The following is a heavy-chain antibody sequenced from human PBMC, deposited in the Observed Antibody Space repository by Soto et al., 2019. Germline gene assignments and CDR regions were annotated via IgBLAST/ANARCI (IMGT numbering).Heavy chain of an antibody. CDR1: GFSLSTSGVG. V-gene: IGHV2-5*02. D-gene: IGHD3-3*01. J-gene: IGHJ6*02. CDR3: AHSTSTRHYDFWSGPRPDV. Sequence: QITLKESGPTLVKPTQTLTLTCTFSGFSLSTSGVGVGWIRQPPGKALEWLALIYWDDDKRYSPSLKSRLTITKDTSKNQVVITMTNMDPVDTATYYCAHSTSTRHYDFWSGPRPDVWGQGTTVTVSS. CDR2: IYWDDDK.